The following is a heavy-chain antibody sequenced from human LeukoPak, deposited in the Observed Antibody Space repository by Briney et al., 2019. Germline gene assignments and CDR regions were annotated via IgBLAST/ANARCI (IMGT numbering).Heavy chain of an antibody. CDR1: GFTFSSYA. CDR3: AKSPPLIVGATD. J-gene: IGHJ4*02. CDR2: IRYDGSNK. Sequence: PGGSLRLSCAASGFTFSSYAMSWVRQAPGKGLEWVAFIRYDGSNKYYADSVKGRFTISRDNSKNTLYLQMNSLRAEDTAVYYCAKSPPLIVGATDWGQGTLVTVSS. V-gene: IGHV3-30*02. D-gene: IGHD1-26*01.